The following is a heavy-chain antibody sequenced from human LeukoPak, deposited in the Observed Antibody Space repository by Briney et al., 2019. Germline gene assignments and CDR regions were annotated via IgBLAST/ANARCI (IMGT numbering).Heavy chain of an antibody. D-gene: IGHD3-10*01. CDR2: IKQDGSEK. J-gene: IGHJ4*02. V-gene: IGHV3-7*03. CDR1: GFTFSGYW. CDR3: ARDSSGAFDH. Sequence: GGSLRLSCAASGFTFSGYWMTWVRQAPGRGLEWVANIKQDGSEKYYVDSVKGRFTISRDNAKNSLYLQMNSLRAEDTAVYYCARDSSGAFDHWGQGTLVTVSS.